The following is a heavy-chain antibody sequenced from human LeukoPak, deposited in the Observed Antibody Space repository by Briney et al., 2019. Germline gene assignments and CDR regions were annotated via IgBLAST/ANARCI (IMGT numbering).Heavy chain of an antibody. Sequence: SETLSLTCAVYGGSFSGYYWSWIRQPPGKGLEWIGEINHSGSTNYNPSLKSRVIISVDTSKNQFSLKLSSVTAADTAVYYCARGRRRGVYSGSYSRGLDFDYWGQGTLVTVSS. CDR3: ARGRRRGVYSGSYSRGLDFDY. V-gene: IGHV4-34*01. D-gene: IGHD1-26*01. J-gene: IGHJ4*02. CDR2: INHSGST. CDR1: GGSFSGYY.